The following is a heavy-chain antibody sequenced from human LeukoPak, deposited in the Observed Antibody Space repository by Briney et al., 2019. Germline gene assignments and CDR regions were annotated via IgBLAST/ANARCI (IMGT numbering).Heavy chain of an antibody. CDR1: GFTFSSYG. D-gene: IGHD3-22*01. V-gene: IGHV3-30*02. CDR2: IRYDGSNK. Sequence: PGGSLRLSCAASGFTFSSYGMHWVRQAPGKGLEWVAFIRYDGSNKYYADSVKGRFTIFRDNPKNTLFLQMNSLRAEDTAVYYCAKDLGLSTYYSDSSGYYFSDAFDMWGQGTMVTVSS. J-gene: IGHJ3*02. CDR3: AKDLGLSTYYSDSSGYYFSDAFDM.